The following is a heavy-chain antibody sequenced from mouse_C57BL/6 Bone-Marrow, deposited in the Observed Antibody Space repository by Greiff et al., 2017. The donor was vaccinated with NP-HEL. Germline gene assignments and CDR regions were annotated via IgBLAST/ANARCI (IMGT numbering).Heavy chain of an antibody. D-gene: IGHD1-1*01. V-gene: IGHV1-62-2*01. CDR3: ARHEEYAIIHWYFEV. CDR2: FYPGSGSI. CDR1: GYTFTEYT. Sequence: QVQLQQSGAELVKPGASVKLSCKASGYTFTEYTIHWVKQRSGQGLEWIGWFYPGSGSIKYNEKFKDKATLTADKSSSKVYLELSRLTSEDSAVSFCARHEEYAIIHWYFEVWGTETTVTVSP. J-gene: IGHJ1*03.